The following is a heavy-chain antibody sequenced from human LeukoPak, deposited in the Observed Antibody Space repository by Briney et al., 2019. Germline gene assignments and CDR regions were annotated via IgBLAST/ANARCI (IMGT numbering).Heavy chain of an antibody. CDR2: IVVGSGNT. V-gene: IGHV1-58*02. CDR1: GFTFTSSA. Sequence: SVKVSCKASGFTFTSSAIQWVRQARGQRLEWIGWIVVGSGNTNYAQKFQERVTITRDMSTSTAYMELSSLRSEDTAVYYCAADQTGVGYCDGDCYSYRGQGALVTVSS. D-gene: IGHD2-21*01. J-gene: IGHJ4*02. CDR3: AADQTGVGYCDGDCYSY.